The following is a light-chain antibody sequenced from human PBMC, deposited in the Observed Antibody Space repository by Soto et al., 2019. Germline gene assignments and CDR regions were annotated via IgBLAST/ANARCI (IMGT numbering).Light chain of an antibody. Sequence: QSALNQPASVSGSPGKSITISCTGTSSDVGGYNYVSWYQQHPGKAPKLMIYEVSNRPSGVSNRFSGSKSGNTASLTISGRHSEDEADYYCSSYTSSSWRVFGGGPQLTVL. CDR2: EVS. CDR3: SSYTSSSWRV. J-gene: IGLJ3*02. CDR1: SSDVGGYNY. V-gene: IGLV2-14*01.